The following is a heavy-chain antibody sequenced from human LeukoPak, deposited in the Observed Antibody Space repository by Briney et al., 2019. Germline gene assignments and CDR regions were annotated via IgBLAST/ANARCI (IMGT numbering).Heavy chain of an antibody. CDR1: GGSFSGYY. V-gene: IGHV4-34*01. J-gene: IGHJ4*02. CDR2: IHHSGST. D-gene: IGHD3-22*01. Sequence: SETLSLTCAVYGGSFSGYYWTWIRQPPGKGLEWVGEIHHSGSTNYNPSLKSRATISVDTSKNQFSLRLRSVTAADTAVYYCARGGGDSSGYTDYWDQGTLVTVSS. CDR3: ARGGGDSSGYTDY.